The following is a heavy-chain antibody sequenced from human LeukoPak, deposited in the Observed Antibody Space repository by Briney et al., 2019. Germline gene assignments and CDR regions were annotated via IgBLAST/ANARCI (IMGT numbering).Heavy chain of an antibody. V-gene: IGHV5-51*01. J-gene: IGHJ6*02. CDR1: GYSFTTYW. CDR2: IYPGDSDT. CDR3: ARGTFIYSSSWHYYYYGMDV. Sequence: GESLKISCKASGYSFTTYWIGWVRQMPGKGLEWMGIIYPGDSDTRYSPSFQGQVTISADKSISTAYLQWSSLKASDTAMYYCARGTFIYSSSWHYYYYGMDVWGQGTTVTVSS. D-gene: IGHD6-13*01.